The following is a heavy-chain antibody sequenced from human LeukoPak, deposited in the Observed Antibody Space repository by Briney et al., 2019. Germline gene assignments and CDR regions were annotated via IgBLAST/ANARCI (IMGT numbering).Heavy chain of an antibody. V-gene: IGHV1-69*05. CDR3: ARDYYDSSGYYYDDY. Sequence: GSSVKVSCKASGGTFSSYAISWVRQAPGQGLEWMGRIIPIFGTANYAQKFQGRVTITTDESTSTAYMELSRLRSDDTAVYYCARDYYDSSGYYYDDYWGQGTLVTVSS. CDR1: GGTFSSYA. D-gene: IGHD3-22*01. CDR2: IIPIFGTA. J-gene: IGHJ4*02.